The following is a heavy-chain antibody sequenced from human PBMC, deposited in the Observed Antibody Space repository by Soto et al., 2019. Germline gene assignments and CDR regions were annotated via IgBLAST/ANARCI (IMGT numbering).Heavy chain of an antibody. J-gene: IGHJ4*02. V-gene: IGHV3-21*06. CDR1: GFTFTSDS. CDR2: ISSHGRDI. CDR3: ARGAALAGKLDL. Sequence: GGSLRLSCEASGFTFTSDSMTWVRQAPGKGLEWVSSISSHGRDIFYADSVKGRFTISRDNAKDSLHLQMNSLTGEDSAVYYCARGAALAGKLDLWGQGTLVTVSS. D-gene: IGHD6-19*01.